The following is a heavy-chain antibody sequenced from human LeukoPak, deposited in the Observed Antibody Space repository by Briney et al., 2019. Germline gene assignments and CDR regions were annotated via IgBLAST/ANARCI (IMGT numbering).Heavy chain of an antibody. CDR3: AKEAPMVRGVKGYFDY. Sequence: PGGSLRLSCVASGFTFSSYAMSWVRQAPGKGLEWVSAISGSGGSTYYADSVKGRFTISRDNSKNTLYLQMNSLRAEDTAVYYCAKEAPMVRGVKGYFDYWGQGTLVTVSS. CDR1: GFTFSSYA. D-gene: IGHD3-10*01. J-gene: IGHJ4*02. CDR2: ISGSGGST. V-gene: IGHV3-23*01.